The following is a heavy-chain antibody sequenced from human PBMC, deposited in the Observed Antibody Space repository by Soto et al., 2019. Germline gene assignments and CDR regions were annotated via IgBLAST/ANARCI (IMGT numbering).Heavy chain of an antibody. J-gene: IGHJ6*02. Sequence: SETLSLTCAVSGGSISSGGYSWNWIRQPPGRGLEWIGYIFHSGSTYSNPSLMSRVTMSVDRSKNQFSLNLSSVTAADTAVYYCAREWNRYGMDVWGQGTTVTVSS. CDR3: AREWNRYGMDV. V-gene: IGHV4-30-2*01. CDR1: GGSISSGGYS. D-gene: IGHD1-1*01. CDR2: IFHSGST.